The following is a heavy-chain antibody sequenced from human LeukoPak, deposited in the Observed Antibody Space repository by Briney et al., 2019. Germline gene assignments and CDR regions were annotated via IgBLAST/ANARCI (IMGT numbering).Heavy chain of an antibody. CDR2: ISYDGSDK. CDR1: GFTFSSYV. V-gene: IGHV3-30*04. Sequence: PGRSLRLSCVVSGFTFSSYVFHWVRQAPGKGLEWVAFISYDGSDKLYADSVKGRFTISRDNSKRTLYLQMTSLRAEDTAIYYCARDVYWGQGTLVTVSS. CDR3: ARDVY. J-gene: IGHJ4*02.